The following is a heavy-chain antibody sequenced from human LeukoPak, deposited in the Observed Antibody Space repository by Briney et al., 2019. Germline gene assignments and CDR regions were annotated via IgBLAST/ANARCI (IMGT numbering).Heavy chain of an antibody. CDR2: INHSGTT. Sequence: PSETLSLTCAVYGGYFSDYYWSWIRQPPGNGLEWIGEINHSGTTNYSPSLKSRVSISVDTSKNQFSLKLNSVTAADAAMYYCASHYSSGSYRYTGSFDSWGQGMLVNVSS. D-gene: IGHD3-16*02. CDR1: GGYFSDYY. J-gene: IGHJ4*02. V-gene: IGHV4-34*01. CDR3: ASHYSSGSYRYTGSFDS.